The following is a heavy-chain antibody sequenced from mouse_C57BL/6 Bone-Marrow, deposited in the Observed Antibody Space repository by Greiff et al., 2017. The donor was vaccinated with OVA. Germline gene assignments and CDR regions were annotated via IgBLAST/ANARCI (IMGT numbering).Heavy chain of an antibody. Sequence: QVQLQQPGAELVKPGASVKLSCKASGSPFTIYVMHWVKQRPGQGLEWIGMIHPNSGSTNYNEKFKSKATLTVDKSSSTAYMQLSSLTSEDSAVYYCARFLFAYWGQGTLVTVSA. CDR1: GSPFTIYV. CDR2: IHPNSGST. CDR3: ARFLFAY. V-gene: IGHV1-64*01. J-gene: IGHJ3*01.